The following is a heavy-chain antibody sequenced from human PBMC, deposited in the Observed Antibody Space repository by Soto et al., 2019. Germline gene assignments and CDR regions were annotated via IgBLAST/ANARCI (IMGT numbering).Heavy chain of an antibody. CDR3: ARGQTAMANYWYFDL. V-gene: IGHV3-21*01. CDR1: GFTFSSHS. J-gene: IGHJ2*01. CDR2: ISSSSSYI. Sequence: GGSLRLSCAASGFTFSSHSMNWVRQAPGKGLEWVSSISSSSSYIYYADSVKGRFTISRDNAKNSLYLQMNSLRAEDTAVYYCARGQTAMANYWYFDLWGRGTLVTVSS. D-gene: IGHD5-18*01.